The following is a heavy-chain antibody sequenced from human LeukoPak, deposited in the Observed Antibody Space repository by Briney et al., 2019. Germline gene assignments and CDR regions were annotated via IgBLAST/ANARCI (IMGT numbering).Heavy chain of an antibody. CDR3: ARDRFRVAGTSN. V-gene: IGHV4-39*07. CDR1: GGSISSSSYY. D-gene: IGHD6-19*01. J-gene: IGHJ4*02. CDR2: IYYSGST. Sequence: PSETLSLTCTVSGGSISSSSYYWSWIRQPPGKGLEWIGSIYYSGSTYYNPSLKSRVTISVDTSKNQFSLKLSSVTAADTAVYYCARDRFRVAGTSNWGQGTLVTVSS.